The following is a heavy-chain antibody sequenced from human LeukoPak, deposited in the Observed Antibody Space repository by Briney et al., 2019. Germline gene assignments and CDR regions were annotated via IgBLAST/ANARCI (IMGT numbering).Heavy chain of an antibody. V-gene: IGHV1-2*02. CDR3: ARGGDMVRGVINWFDP. CDR1: GYTFTGYY. CDR2: INPNSGGT. Sequence: ASVKVSCKASGYTFTGYYMHWVRQAPGQGLEWMGWINPNSGGTNYAQKFQGRVTMTRDTSISTAYMELSRLRSDDTAVYYCARGGDMVRGVINWFDPWGQGTLVTVSS. D-gene: IGHD3-10*01. J-gene: IGHJ5*02.